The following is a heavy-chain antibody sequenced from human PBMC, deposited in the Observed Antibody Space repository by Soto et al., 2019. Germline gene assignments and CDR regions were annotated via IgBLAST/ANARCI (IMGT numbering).Heavy chain of an antibody. V-gene: IGHV3-30-3*01. J-gene: IGHJ3*02. CDR3: AREADAFDI. Sequence: ESGGGVVQPGRSLRLSCAASGFTFSSYAMHWVRQAPGKGLEWVAVISYDGSNKYYADSVKGRFTISRDNSKNTLYLQMNSLRAEDTAVYYCAREADAFDIWGQGTMVTVSS. CDR1: GFTFSSYA. CDR2: ISYDGSNK.